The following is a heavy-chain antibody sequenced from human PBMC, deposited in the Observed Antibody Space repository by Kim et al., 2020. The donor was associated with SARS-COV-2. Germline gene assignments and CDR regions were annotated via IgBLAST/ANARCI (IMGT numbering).Heavy chain of an antibody. D-gene: IGHD6-19*01. CDR2: IWYDGSNK. CDR1: GFTFSNYA. J-gene: IGHJ4*01. CDR3: ARDKEYSSGWYNYFDY. V-gene: IGHV3-33*01. Sequence: GGSLRLSCAASGFTFSNYALHWVRQPPGKGLEWVAVIWYDGSNKYYADSVKGRFTISRDNSKNTLYLQMNSLRAEDTAVYYCARDKEYSSGWYNYFDYWG.